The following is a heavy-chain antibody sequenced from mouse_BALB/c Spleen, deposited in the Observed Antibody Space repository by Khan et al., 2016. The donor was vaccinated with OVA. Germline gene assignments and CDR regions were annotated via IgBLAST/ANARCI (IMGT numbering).Heavy chain of an antibody. CDR1: GFTFSSYG. CDR2: ISSGGSYT. D-gene: IGHD4-1*01. CDR3: ASRPGWDGGSTMNY. V-gene: IGHV5-6*01. J-gene: IGHJ4*01. Sequence: EVELVESGGDLVKPGGSLKLSCAASGFTFSSYGMSWVRQTPDKRLEWVAAISSGGSYTYYPDSLKGRFTISRDNAKNTLYLQMSSLKSEDTAMYYCASRPGWDGGSTMNYWGQGTSVTVSS.